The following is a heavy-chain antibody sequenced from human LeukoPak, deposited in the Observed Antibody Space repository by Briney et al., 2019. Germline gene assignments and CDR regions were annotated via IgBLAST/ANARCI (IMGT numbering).Heavy chain of an antibody. CDR3: ARDSQYSSSWLVHMAWFDP. D-gene: IGHD6-13*01. CDR2: IKQDGSEK. CDR1: GFTFSSYW. J-gene: IGHJ5*02. V-gene: IGHV3-7*01. Sequence: GGSLRLSCAASGFTFSSYWMSWVRQAPGKGLEWVANIKQDGSEKYYVDSVKGRFTISRDNAKNSLYLQMNSLRAEDTAVYYCARDSQYSSSWLVHMAWFDPWGQGTLVTVSS.